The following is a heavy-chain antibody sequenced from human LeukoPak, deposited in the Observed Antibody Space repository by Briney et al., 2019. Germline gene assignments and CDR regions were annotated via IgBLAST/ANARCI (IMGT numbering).Heavy chain of an antibody. CDR2: ISGSGGST. V-gene: IGHV3-23*01. D-gene: IGHD6-13*01. CDR3: AKVATSGYSSPGGPFDY. Sequence: GGSLRLSCAASGFTFSSYAMSWVRQAPGKGLEWVSAISGSGGSTYYADSVKGRFTISRDNSKNTLYLQMNSLRAEDTAVYYCAKVATSGYSSPGGPFDYWGQGTLVTVCS. J-gene: IGHJ4*02. CDR1: GFTFSSYA.